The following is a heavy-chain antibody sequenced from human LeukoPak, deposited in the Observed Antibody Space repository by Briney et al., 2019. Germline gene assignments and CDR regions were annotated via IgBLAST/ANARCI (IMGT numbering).Heavy chain of an antibody. V-gene: IGHV1-2*02. Sequence: ASVKVSCKASGYTFTGYYMHWVRQAPGQGLEWMGWINPNSGGTNYVQKFQGRVTMTRDTSISAAYVELSRLRSDDAAVYYCARVEYSSSAIDYWGQGTLVTVSS. D-gene: IGHD6-6*01. CDR3: ARVEYSSSAIDY. CDR1: GYTFTGYY. J-gene: IGHJ4*02. CDR2: INPNSGGT.